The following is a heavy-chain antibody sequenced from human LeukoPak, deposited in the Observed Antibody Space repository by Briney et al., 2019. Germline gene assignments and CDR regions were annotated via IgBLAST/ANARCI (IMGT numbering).Heavy chain of an antibody. V-gene: IGHV3-11*01. Sequence: GGSLRLSCAASGLTFSDYYMSWIRQAPGKGLEWVSFISNSGSTIYYADSVKGRFTTSRDNAKNSLYLQMNSLRAEDTAVYYCASERSGHSLIYYYGLDVWGPGTTVTVSS. CDR2: ISNSGSTI. D-gene: IGHD3-3*01. J-gene: IGHJ6*02. CDR1: GLTFSDYY. CDR3: ASERSGHSLIYYYGLDV.